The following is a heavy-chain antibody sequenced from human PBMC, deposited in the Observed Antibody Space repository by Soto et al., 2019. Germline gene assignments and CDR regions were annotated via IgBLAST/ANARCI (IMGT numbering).Heavy chain of an antibody. Sequence: QVQLQESGPGLVKPSETLSLTCTVSGGSISSYYWSWIRQPPGKGLEWIGYIYYSGSTNYNPSLKSRVTISVDTSKNQFSLKLSSVTAADTAVYYCARHPLFDSSVGANWYFDLWGRGTLATVSS. CDR3: ARHPLFDSSVGANWYFDL. J-gene: IGHJ2*01. D-gene: IGHD3-22*01. CDR2: IYYSGST. V-gene: IGHV4-59*08. CDR1: GGSISSYY.